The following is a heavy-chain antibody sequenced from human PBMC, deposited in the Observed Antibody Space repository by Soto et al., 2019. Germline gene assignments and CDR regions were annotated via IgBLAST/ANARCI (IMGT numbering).Heavy chain of an antibody. Sequence: QVQLVQSGPEVKKPGSSVKVSCKASGGTFRNHAINWLRQAPGQGLEWMGGMIPFFGTTTYAQKFRDKVTITADESTPTAYMELRSLRLEDTAVYYCARPLRDGSKWHYWFDPWGQGTLVTVSS. CDR2: MIPFFGTT. D-gene: IGHD5-12*01. CDR1: GGTFRNHA. CDR3: ARPLRDGSKWHYWFDP. V-gene: IGHV1-69*01. J-gene: IGHJ5*02.